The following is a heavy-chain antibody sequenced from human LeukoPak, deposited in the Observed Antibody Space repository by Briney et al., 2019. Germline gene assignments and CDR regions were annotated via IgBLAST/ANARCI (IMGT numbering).Heavy chain of an antibody. D-gene: IGHD4-17*01. V-gene: IGHV4-59*08. CDR3: ARRGGGDYGDWYFDL. Sequence: PSETLSLTCTVSGGSISSYYWSWIRQPPGKGLEWIGYIYYSGSTNYNPSLKSRVTISVDTSKNQFSLKLSSVTAADTAVYYCARRGGGDYGDWYFDLWGRGTLVTVSS. CDR2: IYYSGST. J-gene: IGHJ2*01. CDR1: GGSISSYY.